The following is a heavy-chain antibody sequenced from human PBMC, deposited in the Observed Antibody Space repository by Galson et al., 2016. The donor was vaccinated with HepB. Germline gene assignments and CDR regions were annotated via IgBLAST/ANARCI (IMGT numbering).Heavy chain of an antibody. CDR1: GDSVSNNNAG. Sequence: CAISGDSVSNNNAGWYWIRQSPSRGFECLGRTFYRSNWQNDYAESVRSRITIDADTSRNQFSLHPNSVTPEDTGVYYCARSYLLGRGFGWWGQGTLVTVSP. CDR2: TFYRSNWQN. V-gene: IGHV6-1*01. D-gene: IGHD7-27*01. CDR3: ARSYLLGRGFGW. J-gene: IGHJ4*02.